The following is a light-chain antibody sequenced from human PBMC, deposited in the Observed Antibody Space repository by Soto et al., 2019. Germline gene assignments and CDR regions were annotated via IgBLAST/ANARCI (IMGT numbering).Light chain of an antibody. CDR3: QQYNDWPPKQYT. V-gene: IGKV3-15*01. CDR1: QSVSKN. Sequence: EIVMTQSPATLSVSPGESATLSCRASQSVSKNLAWYQQKPGQTPRLLIYGASTRATGIPARFSGSGSGTEITLTISSLQSEDFAVYYCQQYNDWPPKQYTFGQATELEIK. J-gene: IGKJ2*01. CDR2: GAS.